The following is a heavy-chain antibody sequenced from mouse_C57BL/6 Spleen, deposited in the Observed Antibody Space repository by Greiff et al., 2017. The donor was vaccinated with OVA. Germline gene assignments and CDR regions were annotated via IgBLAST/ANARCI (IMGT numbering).Heavy chain of an antibody. CDR2: INPNNGGT. CDR1: GYTFTDYY. Sequence: VQLQQSGPELVKPGASVKISCKASGYTFTDYYMNWVKQSHGKSLEWIGDINPNNGGTSYNQKFKGKATLTVDKSSSTAYMELRSLTSEDSAVYYCARSFPDDYGLPMDYWGQGTSVTVSS. CDR3: ARSFPDDYGLPMDY. D-gene: IGHD2-4*01. V-gene: IGHV1-26*01. J-gene: IGHJ4*01.